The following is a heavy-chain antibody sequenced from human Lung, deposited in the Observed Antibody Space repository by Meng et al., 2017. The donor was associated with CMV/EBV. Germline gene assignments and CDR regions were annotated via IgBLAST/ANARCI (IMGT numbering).Heavy chain of an antibody. CDR1: GFIFSSYG. Sequence: SCAASGFIFSSYGMHWVRQAPGKGLEWVAVISYDGSNKYYADSVKGRFTISRDNSKNTLYLQMNSLRAEDTAAYYCARDRPYCSSTSCYTTYYGMDVWXQGTXVTVSS. CDR3: ARDRPYCSSTSCYTTYYGMDV. V-gene: IGHV3-30*19. CDR2: ISYDGSNK. D-gene: IGHD2-2*02. J-gene: IGHJ6*02.